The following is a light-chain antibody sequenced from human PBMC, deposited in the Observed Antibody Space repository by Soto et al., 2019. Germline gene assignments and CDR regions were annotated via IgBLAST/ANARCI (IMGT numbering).Light chain of an antibody. J-gene: IGKJ5*01. CDR2: GAS. Sequence: EIVLTQSPGTLSLSPGERATLSCRASQSVSSSYLAWYQQKPGQAPRLLIYGASSRATGIPDRSSGSGSGRDFTLTISRLEPADFAVYYCQQYGSSPPITFGQGTRLEIK. CDR3: QQYGSSPPIT. V-gene: IGKV3-20*01. CDR1: QSVSSSY.